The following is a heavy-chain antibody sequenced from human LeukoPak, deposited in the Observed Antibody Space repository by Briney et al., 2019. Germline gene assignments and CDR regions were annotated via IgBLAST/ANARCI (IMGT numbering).Heavy chain of an antibody. CDR3: ARVRTYGDYRGLKYYFDY. D-gene: IGHD4-17*01. V-gene: IGHV4-4*07. J-gene: IGHJ4*02. CDR2: IYTSGST. CDR1: GGSISSYY. Sequence: SETLSLTCTVSGGSISSYYWSWIRQPAGKGLEWIGRIYTSGSTNYNPSLKSQVTMSVDTSKNQFSLKLSSVTAADTAVYYCARVRTYGDYRGLKYYFDYWGQGTLVTVSS.